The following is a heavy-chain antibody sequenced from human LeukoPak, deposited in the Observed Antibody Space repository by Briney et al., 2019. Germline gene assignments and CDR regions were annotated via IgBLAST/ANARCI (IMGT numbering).Heavy chain of an antibody. D-gene: IGHD6-19*01. V-gene: IGHV3-15*01. CDR3: SAEKTETNGWYYRSFDY. Sequence: GGSLRLSCAASGFTFSNTWMSWVRQAPGKGLEWVGRSQSNRDGRTNDYAAHVKGRFNISRDDSKSTLYLQMNSLKIEDTAVYYCSAEKTETNGWYYRSFDYWGLGTLVTVSS. CDR2: SQSNRDGRTN. J-gene: IGHJ4*02. CDR1: GFTFSNTW.